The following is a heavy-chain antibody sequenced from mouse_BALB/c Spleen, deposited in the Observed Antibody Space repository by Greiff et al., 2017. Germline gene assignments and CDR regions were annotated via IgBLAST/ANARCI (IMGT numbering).Heavy chain of an antibody. J-gene: IGHJ2*01. V-gene: IGHV3-2*02. CDR2: ISYSGST. D-gene: IGHD4-1*01. Sequence: VQLQQPGPGLVKPSQSLSLTCTVTGYSITSDYAWNWIRQFPGNKLEWMGYISYSGSTSYNPSLKSRISITRDTSKNQFFLQLNSVTTEDTATYYCAILGRGYYFDYWGQGTTLTVSS. CDR3: AILGRGYYFDY. CDR1: GYSITSDYA.